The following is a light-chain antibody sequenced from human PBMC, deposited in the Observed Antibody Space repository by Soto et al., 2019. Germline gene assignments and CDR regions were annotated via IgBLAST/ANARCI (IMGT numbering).Light chain of an antibody. Sequence: EIVLTQSPATLYLSPGERATLSCRASQSVSRSLGWFQHKPGQAPRLLIYDASNRATGIPARFSGSGSGNDFTLTISILEPEDFAIYYCQQRSSWPRTFGQGTKMEIK. V-gene: IGKV3-11*01. CDR1: QSVSRS. J-gene: IGKJ2*01. CDR3: QQRSSWPRT. CDR2: DAS.